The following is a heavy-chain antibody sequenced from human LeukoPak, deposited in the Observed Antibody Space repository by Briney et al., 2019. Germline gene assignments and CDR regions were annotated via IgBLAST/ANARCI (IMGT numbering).Heavy chain of an antibody. CDR1: GSTFSRYC. CDR2: IKQDGNEK. V-gene: IGHV3-7*01. J-gene: IGHJ5*02. D-gene: IGHD4-17*01. CDR3: ARDGPDYGDFNWFAP. Sequence: GGSLRLSCAASGSTFSRYCMSWVRQAPGKGLEWLATIKQDGNEKFYVDSVKGRFTISRDNAKNSLYLQMSSLRAEDTAIYYCARDGPDYGDFNWFAPWGQGTLVTVSS.